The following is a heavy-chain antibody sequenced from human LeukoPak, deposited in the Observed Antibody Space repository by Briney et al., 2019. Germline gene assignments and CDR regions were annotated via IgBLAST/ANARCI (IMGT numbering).Heavy chain of an antibody. Sequence: SSYYWXXIRQPXXXXXEXXGYIYSSGSTNYNPSLKSRVTISVDTSKNQFSLKLSSVTAADTAVYYCATGGAKSAAMTYWGQGTLVTVSS. J-gene: IGHJ4*02. CDR3: ATGGAKSAAMTY. CDR2: IYSSGST. D-gene: IGHD2-2*01. CDR1: SSYY. V-gene: IGHV4-59*01.